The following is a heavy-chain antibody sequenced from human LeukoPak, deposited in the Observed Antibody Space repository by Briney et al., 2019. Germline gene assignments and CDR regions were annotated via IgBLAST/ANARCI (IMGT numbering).Heavy chain of an antibody. D-gene: IGHD2-15*01. CDR3: AKAAAATPYYYYYGMDV. V-gene: IGHV3-23*01. CDR1: GFTFSIYA. CDR2: ISGSGGST. Sequence: QSGGSLRLSCAASGFTFSIYAMSWVRQAPGKGLEWVLAISGSGGSTYYADSVKGRFTISRDNSKNTLYLQMNSLRAEDTAVYYCAKAAAATPYYYYYGMDVWGQGTTVTVSS. J-gene: IGHJ6*02.